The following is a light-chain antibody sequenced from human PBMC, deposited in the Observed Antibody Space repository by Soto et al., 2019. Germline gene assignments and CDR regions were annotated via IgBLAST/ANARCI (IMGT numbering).Light chain of an antibody. CDR3: QSYDSSLSGSV. Sequence: QSVLTQPPSVSGAPGQRVTISCTGSSSNIGAGYDVHWYQQLPGTAPKLLIYGNSNRPAGVPDRFSGSKSGTSASLALTGLQAEDEADYDCQSYDSSLSGSVFVGGTKLT. J-gene: IGLJ2*01. V-gene: IGLV1-40*01. CDR1: SSNIGAGYD. CDR2: GNS.